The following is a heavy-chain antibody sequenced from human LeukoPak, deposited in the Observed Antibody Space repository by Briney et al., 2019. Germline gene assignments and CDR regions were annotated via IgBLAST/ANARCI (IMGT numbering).Heavy chain of an antibody. CDR3: ARWDRSGYSFDY. Sequence: GGSLKIPWKGSGYSFTGFSIGGVRQMPGKGLEWMGSIHPGDSDTRYNPSFQGQVTISADQSISTAYLQWSSLKASETGMYYCARWDRSGYSFDYWGQGTLVTVSS. V-gene: IGHV5-51*01. J-gene: IGHJ4*02. CDR1: GYSFTGFS. CDR2: IHPGDSDT. D-gene: IGHD3-22*01.